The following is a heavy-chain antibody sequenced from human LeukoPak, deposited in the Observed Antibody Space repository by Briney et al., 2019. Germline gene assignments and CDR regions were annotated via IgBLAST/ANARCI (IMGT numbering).Heavy chain of an antibody. D-gene: IGHD3-10*01. CDR1: GFTFSSYA. J-gene: IGHJ5*02. V-gene: IGHV3-23*01. Sequence: GGSLRLSCAASGFTFSSYAMSWVRQAPGRGLEWGSPIIGSGGSTYYADSVKGRFTISRDNSKNTLYLQMNSLRAEDTAVYYCASHITMVRGVIIPHNWFDPWGQGTLVTVSS. CDR2: IIGSGGST. CDR3: ASHITMVRGVIIPHNWFDP.